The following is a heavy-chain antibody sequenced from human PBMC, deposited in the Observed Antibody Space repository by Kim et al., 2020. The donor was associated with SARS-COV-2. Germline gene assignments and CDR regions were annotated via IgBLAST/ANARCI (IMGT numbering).Heavy chain of an antibody. CDR2: IYYSGST. CDR3: ASWELETGVDY. J-gene: IGHJ4*02. V-gene: IGHV4-39*01. CDR1: GGSISSSSYY. Sequence: SEILSLTCTVSGGSISSSSYYWGWIRQPPGKGLEWIGSIYYSGSTYYNPSLKSRVTISVDTSKNQFSLKLSSVTAADTAVYYCASWELETGVDYWGQGTLVTVSS. D-gene: IGHD1-26*01.